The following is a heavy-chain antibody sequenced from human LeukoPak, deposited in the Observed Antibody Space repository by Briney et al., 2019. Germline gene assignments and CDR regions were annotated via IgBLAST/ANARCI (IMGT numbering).Heavy chain of an antibody. CDR1: GGSISSSGYS. CDR3: ARRARITISSGYFDY. V-gene: IGHV4-39*01. J-gene: IGHJ4*02. CDR2: IYYSGSA. D-gene: IGHD3-3*01. Sequence: SETLSLTCTVSGGSISSSGYSWGWVRQPPGKGLEWIGSIYYSGSAYYNPSLQSRVAISVDTSKTQFSLKLSSVTAAGTAVYYCARRARITISSGYFDYWGQGTLVTVSS.